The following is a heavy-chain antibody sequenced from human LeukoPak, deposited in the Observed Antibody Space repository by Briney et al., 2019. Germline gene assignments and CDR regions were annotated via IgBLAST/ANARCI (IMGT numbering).Heavy chain of an antibody. CDR2: ISSSGSTI. V-gene: IGHV3-11*04. CDR1: GFTFSDHY. Sequence: GGSLRLSCAATGFTFSDHYMSWLRQAPGKELEWVSYISSSGSTIYYADSVKGRFTISRDNAKNSLYLQMNSLRAEDTGVYYCARGIDYGEGYDYWGQGTLVTASS. CDR3: ARGIDYGEGYDY. J-gene: IGHJ4*02. D-gene: IGHD4-17*01.